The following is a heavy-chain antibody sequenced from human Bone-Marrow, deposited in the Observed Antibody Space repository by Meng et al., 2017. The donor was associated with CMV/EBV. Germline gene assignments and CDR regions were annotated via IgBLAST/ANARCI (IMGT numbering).Heavy chain of an antibody. CDR2: ISSSSSYI. CDR1: GFTFSSYW. J-gene: IGHJ6*02. CDR3: AKDMEAGSYLTYYYYYGMDV. Sequence: GESLKISCAASGFTFSSYWMSWVRQAPGKGLEWVSSISSSSSYIYYADSVKGRFTISRDNAKNSLYLQMNSLRAEDTAVYYCAKDMEAGSYLTYYYYYGMDVWGQGTTVTVSS. D-gene: IGHD1-26*01. V-gene: IGHV3-21*01.